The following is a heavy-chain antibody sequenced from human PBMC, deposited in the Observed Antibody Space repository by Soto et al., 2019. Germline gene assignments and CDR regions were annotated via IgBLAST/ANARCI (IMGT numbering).Heavy chain of an antibody. CDR1: GGSITTTTW. CDR2: IYHSGST. J-gene: IGHJ4*02. Sequence: PSETLSLTCAVSGGSITTTTWWSWVRQPPGKGLEWIGEIYHSGSTNYNPSLKSRVTISVDMSKSHFSLKLSSVTAADTAVYYCATSPGSAAGDYWGQGTLVTVSS. D-gene: IGHD6-13*01. CDR3: ATSPGSAAGDY. V-gene: IGHV4-4*02.